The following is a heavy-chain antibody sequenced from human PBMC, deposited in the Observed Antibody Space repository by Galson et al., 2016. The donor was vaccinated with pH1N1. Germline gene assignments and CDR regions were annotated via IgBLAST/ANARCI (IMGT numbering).Heavy chain of an antibody. CDR2: IYYSGST. CDR1: GGSISSSSYY. Sequence: SETLSLTCTVSGGSISSSSYYWGWIRQPPGKGLEWIGNIYYSGSTYYNPSLKSRVTISVDTSKNQFSLKLSSVTAADTAVYYCARLDSHYEIGGGNFDYWGQGTLVTVSS. D-gene: IGHD3-3*01. CDR3: ARLDSHYEIGGGNFDY. V-gene: IGHV4-39*01. J-gene: IGHJ4*02.